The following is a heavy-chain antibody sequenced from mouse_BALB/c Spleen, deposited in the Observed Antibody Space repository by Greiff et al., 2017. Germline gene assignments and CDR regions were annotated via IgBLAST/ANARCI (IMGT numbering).Heavy chain of an antibody. J-gene: IGHJ1*01. CDR3: ARGDGNYLYFDV. Sequence: DVKLQESGPGLVKPSQSLSLTCTVTGYSITSDYAWNWIRQFPGNKLEWMGYISYSGSTSYNPSLKSRISITRDTSKNQFFLQLNSVTTEDTATYYCARGDGNYLYFDVWGAGTTVTVSS. CDR1: GYSITSDYA. CDR2: ISYSGST. D-gene: IGHD2-1*01. V-gene: IGHV3-2*02.